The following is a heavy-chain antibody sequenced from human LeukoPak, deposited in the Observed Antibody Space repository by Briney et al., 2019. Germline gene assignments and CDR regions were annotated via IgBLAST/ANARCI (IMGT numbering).Heavy chain of an antibody. J-gene: IGHJ6*03. Sequence: ASVKVSCKASGYTFTSYGISWVRQAPGQGLEWMGWISAYNGNTNYAQKLQGRVTMTTDTSTSTAYMELRSLRSDDTAVYYCARVGRHWYYYYYYMDVWGKGTTVTISS. V-gene: IGHV1-18*01. CDR3: ARVGRHWYYYYYYMDV. D-gene: IGHD1-1*01. CDR1: GYTFTSYG. CDR2: ISAYNGNT.